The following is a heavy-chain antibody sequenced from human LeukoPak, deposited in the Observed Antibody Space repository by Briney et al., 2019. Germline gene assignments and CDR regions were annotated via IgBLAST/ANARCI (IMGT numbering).Heavy chain of an antibody. V-gene: IGHV1-2*02. CDR1: GYTFTDHR. Sequence: ASVKVSCKASGYTFTDHRIYWVRQAPGQGLEWMGYINPNSGDTKYGQRFQGRVTISRDTSIRTAYMELSSLRSDDTAAYYCARITGFYLGQGTLVTVSS. CDR3: ARITGFY. J-gene: IGHJ4*02. CDR2: INPNSGDT. D-gene: IGHD1-14*01.